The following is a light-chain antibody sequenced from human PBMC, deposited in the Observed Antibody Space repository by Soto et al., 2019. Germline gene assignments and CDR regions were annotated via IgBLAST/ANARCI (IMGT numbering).Light chain of an antibody. V-gene: IGKV3-11*01. J-gene: IGKJ2*01. CDR1: QSVTTY. Sequence: EIVLTQSPATLSLSPGESATLSCRASQSVTTYLAWYQQRPGQAPRLLIYDAFNRATGIPARFSGSGSGTDFTLTISSLEPEGFAVYFCQHRSNWPRTFGQGTKVDIK. CDR2: DAF. CDR3: QHRSNWPRT.